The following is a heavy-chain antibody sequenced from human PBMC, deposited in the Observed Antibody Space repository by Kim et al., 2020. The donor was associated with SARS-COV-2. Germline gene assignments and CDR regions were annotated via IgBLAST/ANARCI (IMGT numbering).Heavy chain of an antibody. CDR3: ARDRITGTAFPSHFYYGMDV. J-gene: IGHJ6*02. Sequence: GGSLRLSCAASGFTVSSNYMSWVRQAPGKGLECVSVIYSGGSTYYADSVKGRFTISRDNSKNTLYLQMNSLRAEDTAMYYCARDRITGTAFPSHFYYGMDVWGQGTTVTVSS. V-gene: IGHV3-66*01. CDR2: IYSGGST. D-gene: IGHD1-20*01. CDR1: GFTVSSNY.